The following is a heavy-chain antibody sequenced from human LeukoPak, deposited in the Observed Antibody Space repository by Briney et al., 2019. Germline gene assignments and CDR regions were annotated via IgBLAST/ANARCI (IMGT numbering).Heavy chain of an antibody. Sequence: ASVKVSCKTSGYLFTYHSISWVRQAPGQRLEWMGWISTDKGNTHYSQKFQGRVTMTTDTSMATAYMELKGLGSDDTAIYYCARHSATTWWDLFDHWGHGTLITVSS. V-gene: IGHV1-18*04. CDR3: ARHSATTWWDLFDH. CDR2: ISTDKGNT. CDR1: GYLFTYHS. J-gene: IGHJ4*03. D-gene: IGHD2-8*02.